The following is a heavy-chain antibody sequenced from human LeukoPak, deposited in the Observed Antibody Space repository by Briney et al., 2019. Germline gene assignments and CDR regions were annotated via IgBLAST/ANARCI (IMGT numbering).Heavy chain of an antibody. CDR2: NYSSGTT. CDR3: ASEYINYYGSGSYLV. D-gene: IGHD3-10*01. Sequence: PSQTLSLTCTVSGGSINSGNNYWSWIRQPAGKGLEWIGRNYSSGTTTYNPSLKSRVTISVDTSKNQFSLKLSSVTAADTAVYYCASEYINYYGSGSYLVWGQGTLVTVSS. J-gene: IGHJ4*02. CDR1: GGSINSGNNY. V-gene: IGHV4-61*02.